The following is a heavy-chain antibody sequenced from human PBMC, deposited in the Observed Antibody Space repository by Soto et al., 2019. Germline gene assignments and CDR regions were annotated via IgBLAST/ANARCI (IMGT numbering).Heavy chain of an antibody. CDR2: IYYSGST. V-gene: IGHV4-31*03. CDR1: GGSISSGGYY. D-gene: IGHD2-15*01. CDR3: ASVGNCSGGSCVDAFDI. J-gene: IGHJ3*02. Sequence: SETLSLTCTVSGGSISSGGYYWSWIRQHPGKGLEWIGYIYYSGSTYYNPSLKSRVTISVDTSKNQFSLKLSSVTAADTAVYYCASVGNCSGGSCVDAFDIWGQGTMVTVSS.